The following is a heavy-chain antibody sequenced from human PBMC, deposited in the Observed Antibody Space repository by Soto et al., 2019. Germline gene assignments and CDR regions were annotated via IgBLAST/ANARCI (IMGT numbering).Heavy chain of an antibody. CDR3: ARESTGGTYRFDP. V-gene: IGHV4-4*07. Sequence: PSETLSLTCTVSGGSISTSYWSWIRQPAGERLEWIGRIHATGRTNYNPSLKSRVTLSVDTSKNQFSLTVSSVTAANTAVYYCARESTGGTYRFDPSVQITLVTVS. D-gene: IGHD3-3*01. CDR2: IHATGRT. CDR1: GGSISTSY. J-gene: IGHJ5*02.